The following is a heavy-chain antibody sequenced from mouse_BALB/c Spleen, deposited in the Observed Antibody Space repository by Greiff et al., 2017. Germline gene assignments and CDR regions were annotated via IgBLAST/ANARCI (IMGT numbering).Heavy chain of an antibody. CDR3: AKHAHYGNYGGFAD. CDR1: GFTFRSYT. V-gene: IGHV5-12-2*01. J-gene: IGHJ3*01. Sequence: EVHLVESGGGLVQPGGSLKLSCAASGFTFRSYTMSWVRQTPEKRLEWVAYISNGGGSNYYPDTVKVRFTISRDDAKNTLYLQMSSLKSEDTAMYDGAKHAHYGNYGGFADWGQGTLVTGSA. CDR2: ISNGGGSN. D-gene: IGHD2-1*01.